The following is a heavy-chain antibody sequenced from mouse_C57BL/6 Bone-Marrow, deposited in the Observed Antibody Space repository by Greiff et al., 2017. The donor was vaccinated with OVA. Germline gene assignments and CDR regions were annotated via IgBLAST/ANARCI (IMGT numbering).Heavy chain of an antibody. CDR1: GYTFTDYY. CDR3: AGITTPFDY. Sequence: EVQLQESGPVLVKPGASVKMSCKASGYTFTDYYMNWVKQSHGKSLEWIGVINPYNGGTSYNQKFKGKATLTVDKSSSTAYMELNSLTSEDSAVYYCAGITTPFDYWGQGTTLTVSS. CDR2: INPYNGGT. V-gene: IGHV1-19*01. D-gene: IGHD1-1*01. J-gene: IGHJ2*01.